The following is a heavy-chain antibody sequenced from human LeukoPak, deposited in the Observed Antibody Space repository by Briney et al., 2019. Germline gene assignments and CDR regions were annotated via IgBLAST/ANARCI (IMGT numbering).Heavy chain of an antibody. Sequence: SETLPLTCTVSGGSIRSYYWSWIRQPPGKGLELIGYIYYSGSTRYNPSLKSRATISADTSKNQFSLKLGSVTAADTAVYYCARGGQWLADYYYGMDVWGQGTTVTVSS. CDR1: GGSIRSYY. D-gene: IGHD6-19*01. J-gene: IGHJ6*02. CDR2: IYYSGST. V-gene: IGHV4-59*01. CDR3: ARGGQWLADYYYGMDV.